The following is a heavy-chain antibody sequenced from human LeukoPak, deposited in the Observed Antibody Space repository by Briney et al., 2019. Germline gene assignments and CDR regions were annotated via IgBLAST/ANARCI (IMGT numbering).Heavy chain of an antibody. J-gene: IGHJ4*02. D-gene: IGHD6-13*01. CDR1: GYTFTSYG. Sequence: SVKVSCKASGYTFTSYGISWVRQAPGQGLEWMGWINTNTGNPTYAQGFTGRFVFSLDTSVSTAYLQISSLKAEDTAVYYCARDSAPAGPDFDYWGQGTLVTVSS. CDR3: ARDSAPAGPDFDY. CDR2: INTNTGNP. V-gene: IGHV7-4-1*02.